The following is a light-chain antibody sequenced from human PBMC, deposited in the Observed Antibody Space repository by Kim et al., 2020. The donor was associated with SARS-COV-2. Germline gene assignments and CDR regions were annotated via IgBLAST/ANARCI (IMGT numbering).Light chain of an antibody. Sequence: VSPGESATRSCRASQSVSYNVAWNQQRPGQAPRLLIYGTSNRATGVPARFSGSVSGPEFSLTISSLQSEDFAVYYCQQYNNWPLTFGGGTKVDIK. CDR3: QQYNNWPLT. CDR2: GTS. V-gene: IGKV3-15*01. CDR1: QSVSYN. J-gene: IGKJ4*01.